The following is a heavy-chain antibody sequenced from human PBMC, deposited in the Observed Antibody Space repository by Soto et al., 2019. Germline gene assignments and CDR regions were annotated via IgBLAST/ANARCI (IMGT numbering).Heavy chain of an antibody. CDR3: PRPRVDYGDYQRYWGYYYHGMDV. CDR2: IYPGDSDT. V-gene: IGHV5-51*01. D-gene: IGHD4-17*01. Sequence: GESLKISCKGSGYSFTSYWIGWVRQMPGKGLEWMGIIYPGDSDTRYSPSFQGQVTISADKSISTAYLQWSSLKASDTAMYYCPRPRVDYGDYQRYWGYYYHGMDVWGQGNTVTVSS. J-gene: IGHJ6*02. CDR1: GYSFTSYW.